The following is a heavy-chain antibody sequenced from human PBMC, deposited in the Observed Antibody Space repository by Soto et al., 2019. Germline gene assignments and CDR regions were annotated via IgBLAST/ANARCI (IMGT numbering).Heavy chain of an antibody. J-gene: IGHJ5*02. V-gene: IGHV1-8*01. CDR3: ARMGQQLVRARSREGGSNWFDP. CDR1: GYTFTSYD. CDR2: MNPNSGNT. D-gene: IGHD6-13*01. Sequence: QVQLVQSGAEVKKPGASVKVSCKASGYTFTSYDINWVRQATGQGLEWMGWMNPNSGNTGYAQKFQGRVTMTRNTSISTAYMELSSLRSEDTAVYYCARMGQQLVRARSREGGSNWFDPWGQGTLVTVSS.